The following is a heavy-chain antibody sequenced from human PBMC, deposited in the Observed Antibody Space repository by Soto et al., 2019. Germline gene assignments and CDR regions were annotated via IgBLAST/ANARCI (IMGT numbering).Heavy chain of an antibody. Sequence: SETLSLTCTVSGGSICSSSYYWGWIRQPPGKGLEWIGYIYYSGSTYYNPSLKSRVTISVDTSKNQFSLKLSSVTAADTAVYYCASGGGYCSGGSCYIEYFQHWGQGALVTVSS. CDR1: GGSICSSSYY. D-gene: IGHD2-15*01. J-gene: IGHJ1*01. V-gene: IGHV4-39*01. CDR3: ASGGGYCSGGSCYIEYFQH. CDR2: IYYSGST.